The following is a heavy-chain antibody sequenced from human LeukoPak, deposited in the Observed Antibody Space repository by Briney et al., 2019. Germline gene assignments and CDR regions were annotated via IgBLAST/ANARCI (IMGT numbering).Heavy chain of an antibody. Sequence: GGSLRLSCAASGFTFSSYEMNWVRQAPGKGLEWVSSISSISSYIYYADSVKGRFTISRDNAKNSLYLQMNSLRAEDTALYYCARDLGVIVYPSDYWGQGTLVTVSS. D-gene: IGHD3-16*02. CDR2: ISSISSYI. V-gene: IGHV3-21*01. CDR1: GFTFSSYE. J-gene: IGHJ4*02. CDR3: ARDLGVIVYPSDY.